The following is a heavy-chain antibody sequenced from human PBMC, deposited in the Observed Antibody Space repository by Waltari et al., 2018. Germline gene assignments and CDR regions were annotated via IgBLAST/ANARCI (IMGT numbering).Heavy chain of an antibody. V-gene: IGHV3-23*01. Sequence: EVHLLESGGGLVQRGGSLRLSCAASGFTFRSYAMSWVRQAPGKGLEWVSSISGSSAKTYYADAVKGHFTISRDDSKNTLFLQMNSLRAEDTAIYYCVKDLRAYSSGWHDYWGQGTLVTVSS. CDR2: ISGSSAKT. J-gene: IGHJ4*02. D-gene: IGHD6-19*01. CDR3: VKDLRAYSSGWHDY. CDR1: GFTFRSYA.